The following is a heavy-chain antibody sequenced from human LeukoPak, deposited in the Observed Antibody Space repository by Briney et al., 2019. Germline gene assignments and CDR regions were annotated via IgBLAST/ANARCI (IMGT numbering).Heavy chain of an antibody. CDR1: GFTFSSYW. CDR3: ARSNYDSTTFYYHLDL. CDR2: VDVHGQRT. D-gene: IGHD2/OR15-2a*01. Sequence: QPGGSLRLSCAASGFTFSSYWMPWVRQAPGRGPVWVSRVDVHGQRTAYADSVKGRFTISRDNAKNTLSLQMNSLSAEDTAVYYCARSNYDSTTFYYHLDLWGQGTLVTVSS. V-gene: IGHV3-74*01. J-gene: IGHJ5*02.